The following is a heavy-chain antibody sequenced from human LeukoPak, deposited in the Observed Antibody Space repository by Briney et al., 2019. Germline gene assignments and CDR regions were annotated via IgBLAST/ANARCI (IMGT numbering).Heavy chain of an antibody. CDR1: GFTFSSYT. CDR3: AREGHTSGYCGAYDI. Sequence: PGGSLRLSCAASGFTFSSYTFHWARLAPGKGLEYVSAMGSDGFSTYYANSVKGRFTISRDNSKNTLFLQMDSLRPDDTAVYYCAREGHTSGYCGAYDIWGLGTMVTVSS. D-gene: IGHD3-22*01. V-gene: IGHV3-64*01. J-gene: IGHJ3*02. CDR2: MGSDGFST.